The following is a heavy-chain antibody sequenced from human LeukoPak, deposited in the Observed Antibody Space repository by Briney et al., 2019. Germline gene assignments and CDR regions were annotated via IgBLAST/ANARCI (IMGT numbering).Heavy chain of an antibody. CDR1: GFTFSTYW. Sequence: PGGSLRLSCAASGFTFSTYWKHWVRQAPGKGLVGVAQINSDGSSTSYADSVKGRFTISRDNAKNTLYLQMINLRAEDTAVYYCGSLTVVAKDHWGQGTLVTVTS. CDR2: INSDGSST. V-gene: IGHV3-74*01. J-gene: IGHJ4*02. CDR3: GSLTVVAKDH. D-gene: IGHD3-22*01.